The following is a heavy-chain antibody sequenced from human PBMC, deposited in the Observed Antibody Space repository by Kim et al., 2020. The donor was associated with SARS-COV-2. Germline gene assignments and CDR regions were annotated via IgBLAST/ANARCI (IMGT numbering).Heavy chain of an antibody. Sequence: TSYSPSLGSRVTMSVDRSKNQFSLKVRSVTAAETAVYYCVSGGTWGSFEYWGQGTLVTVSS. CDR2: T. D-gene: IGHD7-27*01. V-gene: IGHV4-4*07. J-gene: IGHJ4*02. CDR3: VSGGTWGSFEY.